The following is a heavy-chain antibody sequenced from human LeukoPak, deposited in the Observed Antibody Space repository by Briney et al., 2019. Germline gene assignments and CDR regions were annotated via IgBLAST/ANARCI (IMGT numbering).Heavy chain of an antibody. V-gene: IGHV3-53*01. J-gene: IGHJ4*02. CDR2: IYSGVNT. Sequence: GGSLRLSCAASGFTVSSTYMSWVRQAPGKGLEWVSLIYSGVNTYYADSVKGRFTISRDNSKNTLFLQMNSLRAEDTAVYYCAKDRPTWPIDYWGQGTLVTVSS. D-gene: IGHD5-12*01. CDR1: GFTVSSTY. CDR3: AKDRPTWPIDY.